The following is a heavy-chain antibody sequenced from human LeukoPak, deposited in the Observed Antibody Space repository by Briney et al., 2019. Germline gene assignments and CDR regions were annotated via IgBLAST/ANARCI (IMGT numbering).Heavy chain of an antibody. Sequence: SETLSLTCTVSGGSISSSSYYWGWIRQPPGKGLEWIGSIYYSGSTYYNPSLKSRVTISVDTSKNQFSLKLSSVTAADTAVYCCARCTTTVHANDYWGQGTLVTVSS. J-gene: IGHJ4*02. CDR3: ARCTTTVHANDY. V-gene: IGHV4-39*01. CDR1: GGSISSSSYY. CDR2: IYYSGST. D-gene: IGHD4-17*01.